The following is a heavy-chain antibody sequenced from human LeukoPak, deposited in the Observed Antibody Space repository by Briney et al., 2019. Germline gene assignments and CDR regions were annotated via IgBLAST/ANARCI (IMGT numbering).Heavy chain of an antibody. D-gene: IGHD5-18*01. CDR2: IRYDGSNK. J-gene: IGHJ4*02. CDR3: AKLGEGGYGYDYLPYYFDY. CDR1: GFTLICCG. V-gene: IGHV3-30*02. Sequence: GGSLRLSCAASGFTLICCGMHWVRQAPGKGLEWVAFIRYDGSNKYYADSVKGRFTISRDNSKNTLYLQMNSLRAEDTAVHYCAKLGEGGYGYDYLPYYFDYWGQGTLVTVSS.